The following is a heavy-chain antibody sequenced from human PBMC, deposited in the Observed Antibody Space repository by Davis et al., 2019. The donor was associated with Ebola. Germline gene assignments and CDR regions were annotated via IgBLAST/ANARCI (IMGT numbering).Heavy chain of an antibody. V-gene: IGHV3-9*01. CDR1: GFTFDAYA. Sequence: GGSLRLSCAASGFTFDAYAMHWVRQAPGKGLEWVSGISWNSGSIGYADPVKGRFTISRDNAKNSLYLQMTSLRAEDTAVYYCARLNIISYGGNSPGPYYYYGMDVWGQGTTVTVSS. CDR2: ISWNSGSI. J-gene: IGHJ6*02. CDR3: ARLNIISYGGNSPGPYYYYGMDV. D-gene: IGHD4-23*01.